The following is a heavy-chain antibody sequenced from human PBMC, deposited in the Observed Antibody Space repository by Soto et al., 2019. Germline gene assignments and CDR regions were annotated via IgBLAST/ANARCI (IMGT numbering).Heavy chain of an antibody. CDR1: GVIFSTYA. CDR2: ISSSGGST. V-gene: IGHV3-23*01. CDR3: AHFRGYGVFDAVDI. Sequence: HPVGSLRLSCAASGVIFSTYAMNWVRQAPGKGLECVSAISSSGGSTYYAESVRGRFTISRDNSINTLYLQMSSLRTEDTAVYYCAHFRGYGVFDAVDIWGQGTMVTVSS. J-gene: IGHJ3*02. D-gene: IGHD4-17*01.